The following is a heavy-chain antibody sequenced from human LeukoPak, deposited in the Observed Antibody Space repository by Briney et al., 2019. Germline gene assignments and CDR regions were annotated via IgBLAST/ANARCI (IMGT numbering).Heavy chain of an antibody. D-gene: IGHD3-16*02. J-gene: IGHJ4*02. CDR1: GGTFSSYA. CDR2: VIPIFGIA. V-gene: IGHV1-69*04. Sequence: SVKVSCKASGGTFSSYAISWVRQAPGQGLEWMGRVIPIFGIANYAQKFQGRVTITADKSTSTAYMELSSLRSEDTAVYYCAREDTENDYVWGSYRYPFDYWGQGTLVTVSS. CDR3: AREDTENDYVWGSYRYPFDY.